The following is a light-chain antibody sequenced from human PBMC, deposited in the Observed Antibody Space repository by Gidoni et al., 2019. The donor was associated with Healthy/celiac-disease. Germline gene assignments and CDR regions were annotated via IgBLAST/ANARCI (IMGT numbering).Light chain of an antibody. V-gene: IGKV1-27*01. CDR1: QGISNY. J-gene: IGKJ3*01. CDR3: QKYNSAPVT. CDR2: AAS. Sequence: DIQMTQSPSSLSASVGDRVTITCRASQGISNYLAWYQQKPGKVPKLLIYAASTLQSGVPSRFSGSGAGTDFTLTISSLQPEDVATYYCQKYNSAPVTFXPXTKVDIK.